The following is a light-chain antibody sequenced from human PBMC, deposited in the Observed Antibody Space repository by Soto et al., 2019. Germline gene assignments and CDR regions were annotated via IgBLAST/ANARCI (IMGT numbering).Light chain of an antibody. CDR3: QQYGSSLFT. CDR1: QSVSSKY. J-gene: IGKJ3*01. CDR2: GTS. V-gene: IGKV3-20*01. Sequence: EIVLTQSPGTLSLSPGEIATLSCRASQSVSSKYLAWYQQKPGQAPRVLIYGTSIRASGVPERFSGGGSGTDFTLTITRLEPEDFAVYYCQQYGSSLFTCGPGTKVDFK.